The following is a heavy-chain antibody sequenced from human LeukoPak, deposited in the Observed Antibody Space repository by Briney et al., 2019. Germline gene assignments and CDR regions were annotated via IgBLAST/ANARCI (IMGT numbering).Heavy chain of an antibody. V-gene: IGHV1-69*05. Sequence: ASVKVSCKASGGTFSSYAISWVRQAPGQGLEWMGGIIPIFGTANYAQKFQGRVTITTDESTSTAYMELSSLRSEDTAVYYCAREYSSSWYRGYYYYYMDVWGKGTTVTVSS. CDR2: IIPIFGTA. J-gene: IGHJ6*03. D-gene: IGHD6-13*01. CDR1: GGTFSSYA. CDR3: AREYSSSWYRGYYYYYMDV.